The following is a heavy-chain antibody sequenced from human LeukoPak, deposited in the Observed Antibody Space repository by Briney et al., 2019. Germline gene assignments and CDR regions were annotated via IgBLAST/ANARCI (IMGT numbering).Heavy chain of an antibody. J-gene: IGHJ4*02. CDR3: ARVVRGGYDVYYFDY. V-gene: IGHV4-34*01. Sequence: PSETLSLTCAVYGGSFSGYYWSWIRQPPGKGLEWIGEINHSGSTNYNPSLKSRVTISVDTSKNQFSLKLSSVTAADTAVYYCARVVRGGYDVYYFDYWGQGTLVTVSS. CDR2: INHSGST. CDR1: GGSFSGYY. D-gene: IGHD3-10*01.